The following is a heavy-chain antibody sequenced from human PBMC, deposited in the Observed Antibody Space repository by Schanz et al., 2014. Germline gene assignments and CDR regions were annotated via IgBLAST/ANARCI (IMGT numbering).Heavy chain of an antibody. D-gene: IGHD3-9*01. Sequence: QVQLVQSGAEVKKPGASVKVSCKSSGYTFTDYHIHWVRQAPGQGLEHMGRINPNSGGTNFAQKFQGRVTMTRDTSISTAYMELRRLRSDDTAVYYCARDYYDILTGYPYDTFDIWGQGTMVTVSS. CDR2: INPNSGGT. CDR3: ARDYYDILTGYPYDTFDI. V-gene: IGHV1-2*06. CDR1: GYTFTDYH. J-gene: IGHJ3*02.